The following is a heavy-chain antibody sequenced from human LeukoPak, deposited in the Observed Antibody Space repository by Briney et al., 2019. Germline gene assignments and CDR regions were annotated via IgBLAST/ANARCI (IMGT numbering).Heavy chain of an antibody. J-gene: IGHJ6*03. D-gene: IGHD3-3*01. CDR1: GYTFTGYY. CDR3: ARDYDFWSGYYFHMDV. CDR2: INPNSGCT. Sequence: GASVKVSCKASGYTFTGYYMHWVRQAPGQGLEWMGWINPNSGCTNYAQKFQGRVTMTRDTSISTAYMELSRLRSDDTAVYYCARDYDFWSGYYFHMDVWGKGTTVTVSS. V-gene: IGHV1-2*02.